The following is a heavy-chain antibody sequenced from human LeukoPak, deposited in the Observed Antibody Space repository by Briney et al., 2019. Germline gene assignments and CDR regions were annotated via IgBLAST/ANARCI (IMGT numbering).Heavy chain of an antibody. J-gene: IGHJ4*02. CDR2: IYHSGST. V-gene: IGHV4-4*02. Sequence: PGGSLRLSCEASGFTFSNYWMSWVRQPPGKGLEWIGEIYHSGSTNYNPSLKSRVTISVDKSKNQFSLKLSSVTAADTAVYYCARARTSCFDYWGQGTLVTVSS. CDR1: GFTFSNYW. CDR3: ARARTSCFDY. D-gene: IGHD2-2*01.